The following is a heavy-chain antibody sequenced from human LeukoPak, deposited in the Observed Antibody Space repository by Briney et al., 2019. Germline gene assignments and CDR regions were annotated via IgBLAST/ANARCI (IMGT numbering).Heavy chain of an antibody. CDR1: LFTFSNYG. D-gene: IGHD3-10*01. CDR3: ARGGNYYGSGSPDY. J-gene: IGHJ4*02. CDR2: IWYDGSNK. V-gene: IGHV3-33*01. Sequence: PGGSLRLSCAASLFTFSNYGMHWVRQAPGKGLEWVAVIWYDGSNKYYADSLKGRFTISRDNSKNTLYLQMNSLRVEDTAVYYCARGGNYYGSGSPDYWGQGTLVTVSS.